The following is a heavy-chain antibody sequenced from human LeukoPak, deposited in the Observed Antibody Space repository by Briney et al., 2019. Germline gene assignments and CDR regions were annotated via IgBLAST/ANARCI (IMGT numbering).Heavy chain of an antibody. Sequence: SETLSLTCTVSGGSISSYYWSWIRQPPGKGLEWIGYIYHSGSTYYNPSLKSRVTISVDRSKNQFSLKLSSVTAADTAVYYCARFGLYDFWSGYYDAFDIWGQGTMVTVSS. CDR2: IYHSGST. D-gene: IGHD3-3*01. J-gene: IGHJ3*02. V-gene: IGHV4-59*12. CDR3: ARFGLYDFWSGYYDAFDI. CDR1: GGSISSYY.